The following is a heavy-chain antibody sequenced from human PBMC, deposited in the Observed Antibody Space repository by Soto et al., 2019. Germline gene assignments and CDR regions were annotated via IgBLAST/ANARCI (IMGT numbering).Heavy chain of an antibody. V-gene: IGHV3-23*01. J-gene: IGHJ4*02. Sequence: GGSLRLSCVASGCTFSSYAITWVRQAPGQGLEWVSGISGGDGSTSYADSVKGRFTISRDNSKNTLYQHMNSLRADDTAAYYCAQWLPYKCDSLAFSGFDCWGQGTQVTVSP. CDR1: GCTFSSYA. D-gene: IGHD1-20*01. CDR3: AQWLPYKCDSLAFSGFDC. CDR2: ISGGDGST.